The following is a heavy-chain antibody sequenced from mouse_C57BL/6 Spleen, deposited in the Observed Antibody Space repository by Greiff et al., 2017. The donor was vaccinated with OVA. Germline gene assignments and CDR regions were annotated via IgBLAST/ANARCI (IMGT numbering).Heavy chain of an antibody. V-gene: IGHV1-4*01. CDR2: INPSSGYT. J-gene: IGHJ4*01. CDR1: GYTFTSHT. CDR3: ARYPSSFMDY. Sequence: QVQLQQSGAELARPGASVKMSCKASGYTFTSHTMHWVKQRPGQGLEWIGYINPSSGYTKYNQKFKDKATLTADKSSSTAYMQLSSLTSEDSAVYYCARYPSSFMDYWGQGTSVTVSS.